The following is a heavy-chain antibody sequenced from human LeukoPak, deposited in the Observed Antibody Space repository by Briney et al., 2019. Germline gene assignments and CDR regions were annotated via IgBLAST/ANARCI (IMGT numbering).Heavy chain of an antibody. Sequence: SETLSLTCTVSGGSISSSTYYWGWIRQPPGKGLEWIGSLYNSASTHYNPSLKSRVTMAVDTSKNQFYLKLRSVTAADTAIYYCARNKTITAAGTYYWGQGTLVTVSS. CDR2: LYNSAST. CDR3: ARNKTITAAGTYY. V-gene: IGHV4-39*01. J-gene: IGHJ4*02. D-gene: IGHD6-13*01. CDR1: GGSISSSTYY.